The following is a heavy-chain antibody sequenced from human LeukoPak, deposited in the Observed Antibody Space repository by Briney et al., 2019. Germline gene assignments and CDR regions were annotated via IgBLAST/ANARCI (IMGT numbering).Heavy chain of an antibody. CDR3: ARGGHCSTTSCSNYDCMDV. J-gene: IGHJ6*02. CDR2: TWYDGSNK. CDR1: GFTFSSYG. Sequence: PGRSLRLSCAASGFTFSSYGMHWVRQAPGKGLEWVAATWYDGSNKYYADSVKGRFTISRDNSKNTLFLQMNSRRAEDTAVYFCARGGHCSTTSCSNYDCMDVWGQGTTLTVSS. D-gene: IGHD2-2*01. V-gene: IGHV3-33*01.